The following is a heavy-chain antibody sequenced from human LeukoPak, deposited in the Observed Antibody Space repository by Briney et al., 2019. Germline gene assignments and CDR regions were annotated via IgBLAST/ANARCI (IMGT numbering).Heavy chain of an antibody. CDR2: MNPNSGNT. CDR3: ARGNPGGYYYYMDV. CDR1: GYTFTSYD. V-gene: IGHV1-8*01. Sequence: ASVKVSCKASGYTFTSYDINWVRQPTGQGREWMGWMNPNSGNTGYAQKFQGRVTMTRNTSISTAYMELSSLRSEDTAVYYCARGNPGGYYYYMDVWGKGTTVSVSS. J-gene: IGHJ6*03. D-gene: IGHD1-14*01.